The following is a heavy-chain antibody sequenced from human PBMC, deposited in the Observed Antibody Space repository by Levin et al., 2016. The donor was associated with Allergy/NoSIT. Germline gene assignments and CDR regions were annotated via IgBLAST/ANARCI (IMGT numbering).Heavy chain of an antibody. V-gene: IGHV4-39*01. D-gene: IGHD6-13*01. J-gene: IGHJ5*02. CDR2: TYYTGST. CDR3: ARREIAAADGGCFDP. Sequence: PGKGLEWIGSTYYTGSTYYNPSLKSRVTISVDTSKNQFSLKLTSVTAADTAVYFCARREIAAADGGCFDPWGQGTLVTVSS.